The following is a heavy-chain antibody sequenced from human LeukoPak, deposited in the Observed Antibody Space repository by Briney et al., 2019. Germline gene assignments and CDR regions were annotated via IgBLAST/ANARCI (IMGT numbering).Heavy chain of an antibody. D-gene: IGHD6-19*01. CDR3: AREDSSGWADY. CDR1: GRSVGSSSYY. J-gene: IGHJ4*02. V-gene: IGHV3-21*01. CDR2: ISSSSTYK. Sequence: ETLSLTCTVSGRSVGSSSYYWSWLRQAPGKGLEWVSSISSSSTYKYYADSVKGRFTISRDNAKNSLYLQMNSLRAEDTAVYYCAREDSSGWADYWGQGTLVTVSS.